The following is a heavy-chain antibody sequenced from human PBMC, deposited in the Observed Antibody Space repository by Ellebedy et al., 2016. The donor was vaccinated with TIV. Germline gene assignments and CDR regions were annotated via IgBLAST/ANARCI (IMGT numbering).Heavy chain of an antibody. CDR1: GGSFSGYY. D-gene: IGHD2-8*02. J-gene: IGHJ3*02. V-gene: IGHV4-34*01. CDR3: ASGLGVRRMNAFDI. CDR2: INQSGST. Sequence: MPGGSLRLSCAVYGGSFSGYYWSRIRQPPGKGLEWIGEINQSGSTNYNPSLKSRVTISVDTSKNQLSLKLSSVTAADTAMYYCASGLGVRRMNAFDIWGQGTMVTVSS.